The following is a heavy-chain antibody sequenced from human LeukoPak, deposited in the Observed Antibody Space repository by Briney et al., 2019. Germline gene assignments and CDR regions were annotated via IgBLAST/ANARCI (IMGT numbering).Heavy chain of an antibody. CDR1: GFTFSSYG. CDR3: ARDLAAAATWFDP. V-gene: IGHV3-33*01. D-gene: IGHD6-13*01. J-gene: IGHJ5*02. Sequence: PGRSLRLSCAASGFTFSSYGMHWVRQAPGKGLEWVAVIWYDASNRYYADSVKGRFTISRDNSKNTLYLQMNSLRAEDTAVYFCARDLAAAATWFDPWDQGTLVTVSS. CDR2: IWYDASNR.